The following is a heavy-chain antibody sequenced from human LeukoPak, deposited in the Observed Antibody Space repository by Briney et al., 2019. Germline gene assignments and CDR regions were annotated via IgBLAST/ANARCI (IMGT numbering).Heavy chain of an antibody. CDR3: GRSYYDFLTGYYLDY. J-gene: IGHJ4*02. V-gene: IGHV4-4*09. D-gene: IGHD3-9*01. CDR1: GDSISSYY. Sequence: PSETLSLTCNVSGDSISSYYWSWIQKPPGEGLEWIGYIYTSGTTSYNPSLKSRVTISLDTSKTQFSLRLSPVAAANTAVDYCGRSYYDFLTGYYLDYWGQGTLVTVPS. CDR2: IYTSGTT.